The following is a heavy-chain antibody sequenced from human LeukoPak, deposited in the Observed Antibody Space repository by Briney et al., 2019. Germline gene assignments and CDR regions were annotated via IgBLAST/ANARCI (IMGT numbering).Heavy chain of an antibody. V-gene: IGHV1-69*05. CDR1: GGTFSSYA. D-gene: IGHD3-22*01. J-gene: IGHJ4*02. CDR2: IITIFGTA. CDR3: ARTDYYDSSGTLVLGNLFDY. Sequence: ASVKVSCKASGGTFSSYAISWVRQAPGQGLEWMGGIITIFGTANYAQKFQGRVTITTDESTSTAYMELSSLRSEDTAVYYCARTDYYDSSGTLVLGNLFDYWGQGTLVTVSS.